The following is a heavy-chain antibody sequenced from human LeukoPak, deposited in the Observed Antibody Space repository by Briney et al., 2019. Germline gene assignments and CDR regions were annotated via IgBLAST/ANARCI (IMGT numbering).Heavy chain of an antibody. CDR1: GFTFSDYY. Sequence: DPGGSLRLSCAASGFTFSDYYMSWIRQAPGKGLEWISYISSSGSSTYYADSVKGRFTISRDNAKNSLYLQMNSLRAEDTAVYYCARDWNYGAYCFNDAFDIWGQGTMVTVSS. D-gene: IGHD3-16*01. V-gene: IGHV3-11*01. J-gene: IGHJ3*02. CDR2: ISSSGSST. CDR3: ARDWNYGAYCFNDAFDI.